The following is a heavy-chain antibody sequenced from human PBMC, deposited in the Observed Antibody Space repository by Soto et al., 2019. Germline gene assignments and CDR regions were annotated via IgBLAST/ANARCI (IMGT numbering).Heavy chain of an antibody. J-gene: IGHJ5*02. CDR1: GGSISSGGYY. D-gene: IGHD2-21*02. Sequence: SETLSLTCTVSGGSISSGGYYWSWIRQHPGKGLEWIGYIYYSGSTYYNPSLKSRVTISVDTSKNQFSLKLSSVTAADTAVYYCARGLYCRFDPWGQGTLVTVSS. CDR2: IYYSGST. CDR3: ARGLYCRFDP. V-gene: IGHV4-31*03.